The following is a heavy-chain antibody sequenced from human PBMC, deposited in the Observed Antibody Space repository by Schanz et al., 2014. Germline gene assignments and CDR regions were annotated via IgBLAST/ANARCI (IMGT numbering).Heavy chain of an antibody. CDR3: AKGRFGELSAFDI. V-gene: IGHV3-23*04. CDR2: ISGSGGST. CDR1: TFTFSSDW. D-gene: IGHD3-10*01. Sequence: EVQLAESGGGLVQPGGSLRLSCAASTFTFSSDWMSWVRQAPGKGLEWVSAISGSGGSTYYADSVKGRFTISRDNSKNTLYLQMNSLRAEDTAVYYCAKGRFGELSAFDIWGQGTRVTVSS. J-gene: IGHJ3*02.